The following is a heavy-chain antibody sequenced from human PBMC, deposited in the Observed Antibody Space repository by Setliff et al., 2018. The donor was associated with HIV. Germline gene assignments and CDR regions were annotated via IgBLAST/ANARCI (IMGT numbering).Heavy chain of an antibody. Sequence: ASVKVSCKASGGIFINSAFSWVRQAPGQGLEWMGWINTYTGNPTYAQDFTGRFVFSLDTSVSTAYLQISSLKAEDIAVYYCARDGYYYDSSGHLAYYFDYWGQGTLVTVSS. CDR1: GGIFINSA. CDR2: INTYTGNP. J-gene: IGHJ4*02. CDR3: ARDGYYYDSSGHLAYYFDY. D-gene: IGHD3-22*01. V-gene: IGHV7-4-1*02.